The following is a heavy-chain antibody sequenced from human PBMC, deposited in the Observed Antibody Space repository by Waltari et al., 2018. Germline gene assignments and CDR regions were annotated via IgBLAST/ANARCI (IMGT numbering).Heavy chain of an antibody. CDR1: GFTFSSYG. J-gene: IGHJ4*02. D-gene: IGHD2-21*02. V-gene: IGHV3-33*01. CDR2: IWYDGSNK. Sequence: QVQLVESGGGVVQPGRSLRLSCAASGFTFSSYGMHWVRQAPGKGLEWVAVIWYDGSNKYYADSVKGRFTISRDNSKNTLYLQMNSLRAEDTAVYYCARDKGGDGPPPDYWGQGTLVTVSS. CDR3: ARDKGGDGPPPDY.